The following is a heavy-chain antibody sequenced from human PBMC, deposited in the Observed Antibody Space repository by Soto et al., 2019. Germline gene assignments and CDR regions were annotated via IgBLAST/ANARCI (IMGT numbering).Heavy chain of an antibody. Sequence: GGSLRLSCAASGFTFSSYSMNWVRQAPGKGLEWVSSISSSSSYIYYADSVKGRFTISRDNAKNSLYLQMNSLRAEDTAVYYCARDIVYTVTADRYYYYYMDVWGKGTTVTVSS. D-gene: IGHD4-17*01. CDR2: ISSSSSYI. V-gene: IGHV3-21*01. J-gene: IGHJ6*03. CDR1: GFTFSSYS. CDR3: ARDIVYTVTADRYYYYYMDV.